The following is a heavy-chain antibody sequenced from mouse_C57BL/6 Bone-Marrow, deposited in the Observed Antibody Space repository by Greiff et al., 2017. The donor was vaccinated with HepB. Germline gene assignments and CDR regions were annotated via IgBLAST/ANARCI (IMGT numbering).Heavy chain of an antibody. J-gene: IGHJ4*01. Sequence: EVKLQESGGGLVQPGGSMKLSCAASGFTFSDAWMDWVRQSPEKGLEWVAEIRNKANNHATYYAESVKGRFTISRDDSKSSVYLQMNSLRAEDTGIYYCTYYYGSSRYYAMDYWGQGTSVTVSS. CDR2: IRNKANNHAT. D-gene: IGHD1-1*01. CDR1: GFTFSDAW. V-gene: IGHV6-6*01. CDR3: TYYYGSSRYYAMDY.